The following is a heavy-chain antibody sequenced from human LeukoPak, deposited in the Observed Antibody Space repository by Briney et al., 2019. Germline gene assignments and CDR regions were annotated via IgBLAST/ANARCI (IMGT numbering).Heavy chain of an antibody. Sequence: SETLSLTCTVSGGSISSSSYYWGWIRQPPGKGLEWIGSIYYSGSTYYNPSLKSRVTISVDTSKNQFSLKLSSVTAADTAVYYCARSEGNFDYWGQRTLVTVSS. CDR3: ARSEGNFDY. J-gene: IGHJ4*02. CDR1: GGSISSSSYY. D-gene: IGHD6-13*01. V-gene: IGHV4-39*01. CDR2: IYYSGST.